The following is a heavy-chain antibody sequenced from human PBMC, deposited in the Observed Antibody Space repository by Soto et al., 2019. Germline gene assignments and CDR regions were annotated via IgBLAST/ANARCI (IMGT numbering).Heavy chain of an antibody. CDR3: ARRYGPGFDY. D-gene: IGHD4-17*01. Sequence: SETLSLTCTVSGFSISSYYWSWIRQPPGKGLEWIGYIYYSGSTNYNPSLKSRVTISVDTSKNQFSLKLSSVTAADTAVYYCARRYGPGFDYWGQGTLVTVS. J-gene: IGHJ4*02. V-gene: IGHV4-59*08. CDR1: GFSISSYY. CDR2: IYYSGST.